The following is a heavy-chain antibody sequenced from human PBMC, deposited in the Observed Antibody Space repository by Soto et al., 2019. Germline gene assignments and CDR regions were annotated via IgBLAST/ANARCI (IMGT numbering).Heavy chain of an antibody. V-gene: IGHV5-51*01. Sequence: GESLKISCEASGYSFSTYWIGWVRQMPGKGLEWVGLIYAANSETRYSPSFQGQVTLSVDKSINTAYLQWSSLKASDTAIYYCGRHPPTPAHNGYLYPLGQGTLVTVSS. D-gene: IGHD1-7*01. J-gene: IGHJ5*02. CDR3: GRHPPTPAHNGYLYP. CDR1: GYSFSTYW. CDR2: IYAANSET.